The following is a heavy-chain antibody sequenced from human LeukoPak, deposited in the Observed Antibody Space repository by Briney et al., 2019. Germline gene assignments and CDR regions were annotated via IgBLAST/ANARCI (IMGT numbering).Heavy chain of an antibody. V-gene: IGHV3-23*01. J-gene: IGHJ4*02. CDR3: ARDEYSPQAVASN. D-gene: IGHD6-19*01. Sequence: GGSLRLSCAASGFTFSSYVMNWVRQAPGKGLEWVSAISGSGGSTYYADSVKGRFTISRDNSKNTLYLQMNSLRAEDTAVYYCARDEYSPQAVASNWGQGTLVTVSS. CDR2: ISGSGGST. CDR1: GFTFSSYV.